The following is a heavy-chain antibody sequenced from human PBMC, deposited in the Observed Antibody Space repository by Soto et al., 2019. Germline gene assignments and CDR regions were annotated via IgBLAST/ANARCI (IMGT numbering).Heavy chain of an antibody. CDR3: ARDRVKGCSGGSCYSVYDAFDI. V-gene: IGHV3-66*01. J-gene: IGHJ3*02. CDR2: IYSGGST. CDR1: GFTVSSNY. Sequence: PGGSLRLSCAASGFTVSSNYMSGVRQAPGKGLEWVSVIYSGGSTYYADSVKGRFTISRDNSKNTLYLQMNSLRAEDTAVYYCARDRVKGCSGGSCYSVYDAFDIWGQGTMVTVSS. D-gene: IGHD2-15*01.